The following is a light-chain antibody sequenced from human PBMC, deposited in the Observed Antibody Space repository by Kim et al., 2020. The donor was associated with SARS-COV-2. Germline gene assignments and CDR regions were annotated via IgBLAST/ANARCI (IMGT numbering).Light chain of an antibody. Sequence: QSALTQPASVSGSPGQSITISCTGSSSDIGTYNYVSWYQQHPGKAPKLILYDVSKRPSGVSYRFSGSKSGMTASLTISGLQSEDEADYYCSSYSRTNTRYVFGAGTK. CDR2: DVS. V-gene: IGLV2-14*03. CDR3: SSYSRTNTRYV. CDR1: SSDIGTYNY. J-gene: IGLJ1*01.